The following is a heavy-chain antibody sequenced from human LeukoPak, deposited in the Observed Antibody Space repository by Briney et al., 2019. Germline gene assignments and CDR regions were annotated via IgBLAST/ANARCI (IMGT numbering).Heavy chain of an antibody. CDR2: IYSGGST. J-gene: IGHJ4*02. Sequence: GGSLRLSCAASGFTVSSNYMSWVRQAPGKGLEWVSVIYSGGSTYYADSVKGRFTISRDSSKNTLYLQMNSLRAEDTAVYYCARDMPSYDILTGYYKGGSFTFDYWGQGTLVTVSS. CDR1: GFTVSSNY. CDR3: ARDMPSYDILTGYYKGGSFTFDY. V-gene: IGHV3-53*01. D-gene: IGHD3-9*01.